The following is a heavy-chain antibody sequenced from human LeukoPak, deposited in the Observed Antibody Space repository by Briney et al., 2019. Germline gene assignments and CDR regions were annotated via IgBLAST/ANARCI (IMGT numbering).Heavy chain of an antibody. CDR1: GFTFSSYS. CDR3: ATHDRDYSSSWYCFGY. J-gene: IGHJ4*02. V-gene: IGHV3-21*01. Sequence: KPGGSLRLSCAASGFTFSSYSMNWVRQAPGKGLEWVSSISSSSSYIYYADSVKGRFTISRDNAKNSLYLQMNSLRAEDTAVYYCATHDRDYSSSWYCFGYWGQGTLVTVPS. CDR2: ISSSSSYI. D-gene: IGHD6-13*01.